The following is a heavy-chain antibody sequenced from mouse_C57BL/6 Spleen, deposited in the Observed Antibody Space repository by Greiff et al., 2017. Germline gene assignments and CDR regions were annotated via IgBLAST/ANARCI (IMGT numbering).Heavy chain of an antibody. V-gene: IGHV1-54*01. J-gene: IGHJ4*01. CDR3: ARYSKGYYAMDY. D-gene: IGHD2-5*01. CDR2: INPGSGGT. Sequence: QVQLKESGAELVRPGTSVKVSCKASGYAFTNYLIEWVKQRPGQGLEWIGVINPGSGGTNYNEKFKGKATLTADKSSSTAYMQLSSLTSEDSAVYFCARYSKGYYAMDYWGQGTSVTVSS. CDR1: GYAFTNYL.